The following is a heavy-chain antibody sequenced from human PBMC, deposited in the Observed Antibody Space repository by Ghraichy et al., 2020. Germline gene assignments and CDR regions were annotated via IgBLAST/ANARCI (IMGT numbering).Heavy chain of an antibody. CDR1: GYTFTSYA. CDR2: INAGNGNT. D-gene: IGHD6-19*01. Sequence: ASVKVSCKASGYTFTSYAMHWVRQAPGQRLEWMGWINAGNGNTKYSQKFQGRVTITRDTSASTAYMELSSLRSEDTAVYYCARDGGRRGWVVGYFDYWGQGTLVTVSS. J-gene: IGHJ4*02. CDR3: ARDGGRRGWVVGYFDY. V-gene: IGHV1-3*01.